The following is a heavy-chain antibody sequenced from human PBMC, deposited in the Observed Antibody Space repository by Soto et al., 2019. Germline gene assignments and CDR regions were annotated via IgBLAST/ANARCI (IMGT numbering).Heavy chain of an antibody. J-gene: IGHJ6*02. D-gene: IGHD4-17*01. CDR1: GYTFTGYY. Sequence: ASVKVSCKASGYTFTGYYMHWVRQAPGQGLEWMGWINPNSGGTNYAQKFQGRVTMTRDTSISTAYMELSRLRSDDTAVYYCARGNDSGDNYYYYGMDVWGQGTTVTVSS. V-gene: IGHV1-2*02. CDR2: INPNSGGT. CDR3: ARGNDSGDNYYYYGMDV.